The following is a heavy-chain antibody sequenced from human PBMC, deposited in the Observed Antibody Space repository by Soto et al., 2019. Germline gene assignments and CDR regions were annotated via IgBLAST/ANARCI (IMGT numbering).Heavy chain of an antibody. V-gene: IGHV3-23*01. J-gene: IGHJ6*02. CDR3: AKGNVTVVVPADSGMDV. Sequence: EVQLLESGGGLVQPGGSLSLSCAASGFTFRSYAMSWVRQAPGKGPEWVSGFRGSGGSTYYADPVKGRFTLSRDNSKNALYMQMNSLRAVDTAVYYWAKGNVTVVVPADSGMDVWGRGTTDT. CDR1: GFTFRSYA. CDR2: FRGSGGST. D-gene: IGHD2-2*01.